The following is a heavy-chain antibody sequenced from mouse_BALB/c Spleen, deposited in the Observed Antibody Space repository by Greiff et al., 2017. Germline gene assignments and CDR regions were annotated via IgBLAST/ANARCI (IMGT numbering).Heavy chain of an antibody. CDR1: GYTFTSYW. J-gene: IGHJ2*01. CDR2: INPSTGYT. V-gene: IGHV1-7*01. D-gene: IGHD2-1*01. CDR3: ASGGYYGNLSAY. Sequence: QVQLQQSGAELAKPGASVKMSCKASGYTFTSYWMHWVKQRPGQGLEWIGYINPSTGYTEYNQKFKDKATLTADKSSSPAYMQLSSLTSEDSAVYYCASGGYYGNLSAYWGQGTTLTVSS.